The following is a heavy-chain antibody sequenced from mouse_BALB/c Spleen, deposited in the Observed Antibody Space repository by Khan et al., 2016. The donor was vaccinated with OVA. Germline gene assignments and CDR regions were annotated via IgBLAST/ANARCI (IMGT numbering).Heavy chain of an antibody. CDR2: ISYSGST. V-gene: IGHV3-2*02. J-gene: IGHJ2*01. Sequence: VQLKESGPGLVKPSQSLSLTCTVTGYSITSDYAWNWIRQFPGNKLEWMGYISYSGSTSYNPSLKSRISITRDTSKNQFFLQLNSVTTEDTATYYCARDDGYSDYWGQGPTLTVSS. CDR3: ARDDGYSDY. CDR1: GYSITSDYA. D-gene: IGHD2-3*01.